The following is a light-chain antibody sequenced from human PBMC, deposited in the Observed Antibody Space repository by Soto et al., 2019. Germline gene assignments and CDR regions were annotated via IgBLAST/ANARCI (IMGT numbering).Light chain of an antibody. CDR2: GAS. CDR1: QTISTY. J-gene: IGKJ2*01. CDR3: QKSSSIPYT. Sequence: DIQMTQSPSSLSASVGDRVTITCRASQTISTYLNWYQQIPGKAPKLLIYGASNLQNGVPSRFSGGGSGTDFTLTISSLQPEDFATYYCQKSSSIPYTFGQGTKLEIK. V-gene: IGKV1-39*01.